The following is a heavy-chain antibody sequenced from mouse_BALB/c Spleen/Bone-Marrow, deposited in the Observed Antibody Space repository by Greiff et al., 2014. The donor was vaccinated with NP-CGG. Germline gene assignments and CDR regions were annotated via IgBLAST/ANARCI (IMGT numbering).Heavy chain of an antibody. V-gene: IGHV5-4*02. D-gene: IGHD3-2*01. J-gene: IGHJ4*01. CDR2: ISDGGSYT. Sequence: EVQLQESGGGLVKPGGSLKLSCAASGFTFSDYYMYWVRQTPEKRLEWVATISDGGSYTYYPDSVKGRFTISRDNAKNNLYLQMSSLKSGDTAMYYCARGGQLGAMDYWGQGTSVTVSS. CDR1: GFTFSDYY. CDR3: ARGGQLGAMDY.